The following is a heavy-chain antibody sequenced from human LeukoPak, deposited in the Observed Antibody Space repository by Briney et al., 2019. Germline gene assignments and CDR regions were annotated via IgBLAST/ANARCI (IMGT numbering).Heavy chain of an antibody. CDR3: AREKSPDYCSGGSCYFDY. CDR1: GGSISSGSYY. CDR2: IYTSGST. J-gene: IGHJ4*02. D-gene: IGHD2-15*01. Sequence: SETLSLTCTVSGGSISSGSYYWSWIRRPAGKGLEWIGRIYTSGSTNCNPSLKSRVTISVDTSKNQFSLRLSSVTAADTAVYYCAREKSPDYCSGGSCYFDYWGQGTLVTVSS. V-gene: IGHV4-61*02.